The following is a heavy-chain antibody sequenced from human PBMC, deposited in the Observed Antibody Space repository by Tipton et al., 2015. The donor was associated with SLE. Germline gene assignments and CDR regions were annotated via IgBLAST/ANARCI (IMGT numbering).Heavy chain of an antibody. CDR2: XXPIFGTA. Sequence: SGPEVKKPGSSVKVSCKASXGXXXXXAISWVRQAPGXXLXXMGGXXPIFGTANYAQKFQGRVTITTDESTSTAYMELSSLRSEDTAVYYCAAGSYCSSTSCYKVGDYWGQGTLVTVSS. CDR3: AAGSYCSSTSCYKVGDY. V-gene: IGHV1-69*05. D-gene: IGHD2-2*02. CDR1: XGXXXXXA. J-gene: IGHJ4*02.